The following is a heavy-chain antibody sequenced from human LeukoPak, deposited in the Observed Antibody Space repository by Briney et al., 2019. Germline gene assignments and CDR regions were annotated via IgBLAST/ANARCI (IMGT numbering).Heavy chain of an antibody. D-gene: IGHD6-13*01. CDR1: GFTFSSYG. Sequence: PGGSLRLSCAASGFTFSSYGMSWVRQAPGKGLEWVSAISGSGGSTYYADSVKGRFTISRDNSKNTLYLQMNSLRAEDTAVYYCAKVYSSSWYGDALDIWGQGTMVTVSS. J-gene: IGHJ3*02. CDR3: AKVYSSSWYGDALDI. V-gene: IGHV3-23*01. CDR2: ISGSGGST.